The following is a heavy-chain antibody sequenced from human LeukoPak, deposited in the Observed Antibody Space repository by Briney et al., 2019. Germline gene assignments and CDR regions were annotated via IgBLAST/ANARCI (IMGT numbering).Heavy chain of an antibody. CDR1: GGSFSGYY. Sequence: PSETLSLTCAVYGGSFSGYYWSWIRQPPGKGLEWIGEINHSGSTNYNPSLKSRVTISVDTSKNQFSLKLSSVTAADTAVYYCARIEDDSSGYYPYDYCYGMDVWGQGTTVTVS. CDR2: INHSGST. J-gene: IGHJ6*02. CDR3: ARIEDDSSGYYPYDYCYGMDV. D-gene: IGHD3-22*01. V-gene: IGHV4-34*01.